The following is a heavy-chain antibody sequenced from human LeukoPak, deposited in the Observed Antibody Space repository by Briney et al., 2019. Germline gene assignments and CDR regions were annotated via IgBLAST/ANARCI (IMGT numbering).Heavy chain of an antibody. D-gene: IGHD1-14*01. CDR3: ARGGVNPVDH. Sequence: PGGSLRLSCAASGFPFNSFWMHSVRQAPGKGLVWVSDMNEYSTTIRYADSVKGRFTISRENAKSILYLQMNNLRAEDTAMYFCARGGVNPVDHWGQGTLVTVSS. CDR1: GFPFNSFW. J-gene: IGHJ4*02. CDR2: MNEYSTTI. V-gene: IGHV3-74*01.